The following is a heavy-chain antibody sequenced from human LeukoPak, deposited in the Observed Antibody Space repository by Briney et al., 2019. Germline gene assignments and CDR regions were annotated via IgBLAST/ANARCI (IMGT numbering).Heavy chain of an antibody. CDR2: INHSGST. CDR3: ARFRRRRGYDPYNWFDP. V-gene: IGHV4-34*01. Sequence: SETLSLTCAVYGGSFSGYYWSWIRQPPGKGLEWIGEINHSGSTNYNPSLKSRVTISVDTSKNQFSLKLSSVTAADTAMYYCARFRRRRGYDPYNWFDPWGQGTLVTVSS. CDR1: GGSFSGYY. J-gene: IGHJ5*02. D-gene: IGHD5-12*01.